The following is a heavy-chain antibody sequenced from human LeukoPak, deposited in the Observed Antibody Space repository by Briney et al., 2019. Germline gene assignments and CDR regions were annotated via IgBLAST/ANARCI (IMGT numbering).Heavy chain of an antibody. J-gene: IGHJ4*02. CDR2: ISSFSDTI. CDR1: GITFSSYS. Sequence: PGGSLRLSCVASGITFSSYSMNWVRQAPGKGLEWVSYISSFSDTINYADSVKGRFTISRDNSKNTLYLQMNSLRAEDTAVYYCAKRGTVTTFGHCDYWGQGTLVTVSS. V-gene: IGHV3-48*01. D-gene: IGHD4-17*01. CDR3: AKRGTVTTFGHCDY.